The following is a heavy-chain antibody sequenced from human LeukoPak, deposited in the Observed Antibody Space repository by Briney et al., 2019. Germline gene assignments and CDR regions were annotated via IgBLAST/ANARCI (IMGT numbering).Heavy chain of an antibody. CDR1: GFTFSSYA. D-gene: IGHD3-16*02. CDR3: AKKHNDYVWASYRSLWFDP. Sequence: GGSLRLSCAASGFTFSSYAMSWVRQAPGKGLEWVSAISGSGGSTYYADSVKGRFTISRDNSKNTLYLQMNSLRAEDTAVYYCAKKHNDYVWASYRSLWFDPWGHGTLVTVYS. V-gene: IGHV3-23*01. CDR2: ISGSGGST. J-gene: IGHJ5*02.